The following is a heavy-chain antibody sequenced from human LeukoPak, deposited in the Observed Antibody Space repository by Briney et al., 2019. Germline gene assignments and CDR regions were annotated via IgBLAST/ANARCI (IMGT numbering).Heavy chain of an antibody. CDR2: ISYEGNNT. Sequence: GGPLRLSCGASGFTFSSYGMHWVRQAPGKGAEGVEVISYEGNNTYYADSVKGRFTISRDNSKNTLYLQMDSLRAEDTVIYYCTRKTPGRAPFDYWGQGTLVTVSS. CDR3: TRKTPGRAPFDY. J-gene: IGHJ4*02. CDR1: GFTFSSYG. D-gene: IGHD2-15*01. V-gene: IGHV3-33*05.